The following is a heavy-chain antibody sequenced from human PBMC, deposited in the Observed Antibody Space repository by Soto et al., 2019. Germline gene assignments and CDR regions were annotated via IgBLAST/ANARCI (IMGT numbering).Heavy chain of an antibody. Sequence: SETLSLTCPVGGACIRSSYYYWDWARQPPGEVLERIGSIYYSGPTYNNPSLKSRVTISVDTSKNQFSLKLSSVTAADTAVYHCASEDPTYYYDNGGFYWEPDYQYYFDYWGQGTLVT. CDR3: ASEDPTYYYDNGGFYWEPDYQYYFDY. D-gene: IGHD3-22*01. CDR2: IYYSGPT. J-gene: IGHJ4*02. V-gene: IGHV4-39*01. CDR1: GACIRSSYYY.